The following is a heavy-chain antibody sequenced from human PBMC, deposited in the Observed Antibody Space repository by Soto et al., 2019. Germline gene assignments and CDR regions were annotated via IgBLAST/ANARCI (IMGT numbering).Heavy chain of an antibody. CDR1: GFTFDDYA. Sequence: LRLSCAASGFTFDDYAMHWVRQAPGKGLEWVSGISWNSGTIDYADSVKGRFTISRDNAKNSLYLQMNSLRAEDTAVYYCARDPRSLEFDPWGQGTLVTVSS. J-gene: IGHJ5*02. V-gene: IGHV3-9*01. CDR2: ISWNSGTI. CDR3: ARDPRSLEFDP.